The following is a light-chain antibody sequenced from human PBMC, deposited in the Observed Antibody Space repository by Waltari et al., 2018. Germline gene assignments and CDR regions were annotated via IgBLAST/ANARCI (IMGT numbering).Light chain of an antibody. CDR2: EVS. V-gene: IGLV2-18*02. J-gene: IGLJ2*01. Sequence: QSALTQPPSVSGSPGQSVTISCTGTSSDVGSYNRVSWYQQPPRTAPKLMIYEVSKRPSGVPDRFSGSKSGNTDFLTISGLQAEYEADYYCSSYTSSSTPVFGGGTKLTVL. CDR1: SSDVGSYNR. CDR3: SSYTSSSTPV.